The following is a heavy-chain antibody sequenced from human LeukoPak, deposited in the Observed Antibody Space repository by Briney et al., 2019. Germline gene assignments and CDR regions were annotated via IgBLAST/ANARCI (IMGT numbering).Heavy chain of an antibody. D-gene: IGHD3-22*01. CDR3: ARGPYSYDSSGAFDI. CDR1: GGCISSYY. J-gene: IGHJ3*02. Sequence: SETLSLTCTVSGGCISSYYWSWIRQPAGKGLEWIGRISSSGSTNYNPSLKSRVTISVDTSKNQFSLKLSSVTAADTAVYFCARGPYSYDSSGAFDIWGQGTMVTVSS. V-gene: IGHV4-4*07. CDR2: ISSSGST.